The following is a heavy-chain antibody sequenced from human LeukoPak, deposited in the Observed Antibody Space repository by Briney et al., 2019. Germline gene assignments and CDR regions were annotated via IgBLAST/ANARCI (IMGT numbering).Heavy chain of an antibody. CDR2: INPSGGST. Sequence: ASVKVSCKASGYTFTSYYMHWVRQAPGQGLEWMGIINPSGGSTSYAQKFQGRVTMTRDTSTSTVYMELNSLRSEDTAVYYCARDSGLRFLEWLFDPWGQGTLVTVSS. V-gene: IGHV1-46*03. J-gene: IGHJ5*02. D-gene: IGHD3-3*01. CDR3: ARDSGLRFLEWLFDP. CDR1: GYTFTSYY.